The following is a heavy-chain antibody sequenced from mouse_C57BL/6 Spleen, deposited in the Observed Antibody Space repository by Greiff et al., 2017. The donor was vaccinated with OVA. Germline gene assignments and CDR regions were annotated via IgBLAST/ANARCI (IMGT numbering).Heavy chain of an antibody. CDR3: ARRYYYGMDY. J-gene: IGHJ4*01. V-gene: IGHV1-54*01. CDR1: GYAFTNYL. CDR2: INPGSAGT. Sequence: QVQLKQSGAELVRPGTSVKVSCKASGYAFTNYLIEWVKQRPGQGLEWIGVINPGSAGTNYNEKFKGKATLTADKSSSTAYMQLSSLTSEDSAVYFCARRYYYGMDYWGQGTSVTVSS.